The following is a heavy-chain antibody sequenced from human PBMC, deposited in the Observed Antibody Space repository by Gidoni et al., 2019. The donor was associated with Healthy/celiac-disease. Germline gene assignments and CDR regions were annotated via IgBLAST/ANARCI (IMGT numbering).Heavy chain of an antibody. V-gene: IGHV2-26*01. CDR1: GFSLSNARMG. CDR3: ARTRVVVAATYYYYYGMDV. D-gene: IGHD2-15*01. Sequence: QVTLKESGPVLVKPTETLTLTCTVSGFSLSNARMGVSWIRQPPGKALEWLAHMFSNDEKSYSTSLKSRLTISKDTSKSQVVLTMTNMDPVDTATYYCARTRVVVAATYYYYYGMDVWGQGTTVTVSS. J-gene: IGHJ6*02. CDR2: MFSNDEK.